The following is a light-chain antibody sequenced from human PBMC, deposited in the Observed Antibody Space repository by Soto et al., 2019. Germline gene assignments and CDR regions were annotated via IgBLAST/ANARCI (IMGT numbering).Light chain of an antibody. V-gene: IGLV2-23*02. CDR2: EVS. Sequence: QSALTQPASVSGSPGQSITISCAGTSSDVGRYNLVSWYQHHPGTAPKLMIYEVSKRPSGFSDRFSGSKSGNTASLTISGLQAEDEADYYCCSYAGSSSYVLFGGGTQLTVL. CDR3: CSYAGSSSYVL. CDR1: SSDVGRYNL. J-gene: IGLJ2*01.